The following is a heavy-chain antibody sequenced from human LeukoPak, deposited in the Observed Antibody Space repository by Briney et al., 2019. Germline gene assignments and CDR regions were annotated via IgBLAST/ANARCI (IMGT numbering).Heavy chain of an antibody. CDR3: ARANNSSWHN. V-gene: IGHV3-7*01. D-gene: IGHD6-13*01. CDR2: IKPDGSAE. Sequence: GGSLRLSCATSGFTFSSNWMSWVRHVPGRGLDWVANIKPDGSAEYYAASVKGRFTVSRDNAKNSLYLQMNSLRAEDTAVYYCARANNSSWHNWGQGTLVTVSS. J-gene: IGHJ4*02. CDR1: GFTFSSNW.